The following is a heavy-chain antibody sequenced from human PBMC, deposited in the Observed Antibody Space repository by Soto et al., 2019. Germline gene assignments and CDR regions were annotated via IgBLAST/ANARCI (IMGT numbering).Heavy chain of an antibody. J-gene: IGHJ4*02. Sequence: SVKVSCKASGVTFSSYAISWVRQAPGQGLEWMGGIIPIFGTANYAQKFQGRVTITADKSTSTAYMELRSLRSEDTAVYYCAREWTGCGGDCYPYFDYWGQGTLVTVSS. CDR2: IIPIFGTA. D-gene: IGHD2-21*02. CDR1: GVTFSSYA. CDR3: AREWTGCGGDCYPYFDY. V-gene: IGHV1-69*06.